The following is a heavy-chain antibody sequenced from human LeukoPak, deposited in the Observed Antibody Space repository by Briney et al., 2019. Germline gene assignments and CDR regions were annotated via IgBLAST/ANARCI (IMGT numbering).Heavy chain of an antibody. CDR3: ERGDWYLES. V-gene: IGHV3-7*04. J-gene: IGHJ4*02. D-gene: IGHD2-21*01. CDR1: GFNFSDSR. CDR2: INRDGTEK. Sequence: PGGSLRLSCATSGFNFSDSRMTWVRQAPGKGLQWVANINRDGTEKHFLDSVEGRFTISRDNAKNSLYLQMNTLRPQDTALYFCERGDWYLESWGQGTLVTVSS.